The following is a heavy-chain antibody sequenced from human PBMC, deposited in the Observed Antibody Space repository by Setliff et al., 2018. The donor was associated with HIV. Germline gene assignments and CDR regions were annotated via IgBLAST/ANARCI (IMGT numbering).Heavy chain of an antibody. Sequence: LRLSCAASGFTFSSYAMSWVRQAPGKGLEWVSAISGSGGSTYYADSVKGRFTISRDNSKNTLYLQMNSLRAEDTAVYYCAKDHRIPLGYGFGYWGQGTLVTVSS. CDR1: GFTFSSYA. CDR2: ISGSGGST. CDR3: AKDHRIPLGYGFGY. V-gene: IGHV3-23*01. J-gene: IGHJ4*02. D-gene: IGHD5-18*01.